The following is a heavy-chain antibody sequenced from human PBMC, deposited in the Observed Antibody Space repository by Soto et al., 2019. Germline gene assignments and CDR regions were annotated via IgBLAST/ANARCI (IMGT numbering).Heavy chain of an antibody. Sequence: GGSLRLSCAASGFTFSSYAMSWVRQAPGKGLEWVSAISGSGGSTYYADSVKGRFTISRDNSKNTLYLQMNSLRAEDTAVYYCAKKGWVAVAGPYYFDYWGQGTLVTVSS. CDR3: AKKGWVAVAGPYYFDY. V-gene: IGHV3-23*01. CDR1: GFTFSSYA. J-gene: IGHJ4*02. D-gene: IGHD6-19*01. CDR2: ISGSGGST.